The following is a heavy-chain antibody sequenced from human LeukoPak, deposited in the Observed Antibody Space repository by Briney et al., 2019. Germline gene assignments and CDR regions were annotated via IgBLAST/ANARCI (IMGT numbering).Heavy chain of an antibody. V-gene: IGHV3-53*01. CDR1: GFTVSSNY. CDR2: IYSGGST. D-gene: IGHD3-22*01. CDR3: AREGYYDGSGYYPVDY. J-gene: IGHJ4*02. Sequence: EGSLRLSCAASGFTVSSNYMSWVRQAPGKGLEWVSVIYSGGSTYYADSVKGRFTISRDNSKNTVYLQMNSLRAEDTAVYYCAREGYYDGSGYYPVDYWGQGTLVTVSS.